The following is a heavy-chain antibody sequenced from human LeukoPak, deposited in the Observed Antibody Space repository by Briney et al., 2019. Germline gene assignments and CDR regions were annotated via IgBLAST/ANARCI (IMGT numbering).Heavy chain of an antibody. Sequence: GGSLRLSCAASGFTFSSYGMHWVRQAPGKGLEWVAVISYDGNNKYYADSVEGRFTISRDNSKNTLYLQMNSLRAEDTAVYYCARGAYYYEDWGQGTLVTVSS. CDR3: ARGAYYYED. CDR2: ISYDGNNK. V-gene: IGHV3-30*03. D-gene: IGHD3-22*01. CDR1: GFTFSSYG. J-gene: IGHJ4*02.